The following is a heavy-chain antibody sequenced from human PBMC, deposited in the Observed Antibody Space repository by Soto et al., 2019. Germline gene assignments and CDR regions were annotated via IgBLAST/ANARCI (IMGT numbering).Heavy chain of an antibody. CDR3: ASGSTWEDPTKLYMPLAP. J-gene: IGHJ5*02. Sequence: ASVKVSCKASGGTFSSYAISWVRQAPGQGLEWMGGIIPIFGTANYAQKFQGRVTITADKSTSTAYMELSSLRSEDTAVYYCASGSTWEDPTKLYMPLAPWGQGTLVTVSS. CDR1: GGTFSSYA. V-gene: IGHV1-69*06. CDR2: IIPIFGTA. D-gene: IGHD3-10*01.